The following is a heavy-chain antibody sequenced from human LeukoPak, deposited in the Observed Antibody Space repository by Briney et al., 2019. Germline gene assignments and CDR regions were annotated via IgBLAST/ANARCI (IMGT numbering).Heavy chain of an antibody. D-gene: IGHD3-22*01. J-gene: IGHJ4*02. V-gene: IGHV1-58*02. Sequence: SVKVSCKASGFTFTSSAMQWVRQARGHRREGIGWIVVGSGNTNYAQKFQERVTITRDMSTSTAYMELSSLRSEDTAVYYCAACTWAPPPYDSCMDYWGQGTLVTVSS. CDR1: GFTFTSSA. CDR3: AACTWAPPPYDSCMDY. CDR2: IVVGSGNT.